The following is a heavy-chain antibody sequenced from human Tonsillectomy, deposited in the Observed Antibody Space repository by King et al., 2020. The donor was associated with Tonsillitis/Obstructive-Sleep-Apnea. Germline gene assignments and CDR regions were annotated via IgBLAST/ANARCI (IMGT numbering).Heavy chain of an antibody. CDR1: GGSISRYY. J-gene: IGHJ3*02. V-gene: IGHV4-59*08. Sequence: VQLQESGPGLVKPSETLSLTCTVSGGSISRYYWSWIRQPPGKGLEWIGYLYYSGSTNYNPSLKSRVTISVDTFKNQFSLQLSSVTAADTAVYYCARAYYDILTGYLDDAFDIWGQGTMVTVSS. CDR3: ARAYYDILTGYLDDAFDI. CDR2: LYYSGST. D-gene: IGHD3-9*01.